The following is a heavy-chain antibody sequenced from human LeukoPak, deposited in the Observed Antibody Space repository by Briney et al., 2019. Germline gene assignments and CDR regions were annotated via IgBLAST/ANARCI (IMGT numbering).Heavy chain of an antibody. Sequence: SETLSLTCAVSGGSISSGGYSWSWIRQPPGKGLEWIGYIYHSGSTYYNPSLKSRVTISVDRSKNQFSLKLSSVTAAGTAVYYCARTPYYYDSSGYYYWYFDLWGRGTLVTVSS. CDR3: ARTPYYYDSSGYYYWYFDL. V-gene: IGHV4-30-2*01. CDR2: IYHSGST. J-gene: IGHJ2*01. D-gene: IGHD3-22*01. CDR1: GGSISSGGYS.